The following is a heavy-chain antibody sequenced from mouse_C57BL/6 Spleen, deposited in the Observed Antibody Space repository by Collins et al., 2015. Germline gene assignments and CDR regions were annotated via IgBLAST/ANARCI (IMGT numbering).Heavy chain of an antibody. CDR3: ARYGYDAFDY. Sequence: DVQLQESGPGLVKPSQSLSLTCTVTGYSITSDYAWNWIRQFPGNKLEWMGYISYSGSTSYNPSLKSRISITRDTSKNQFFLQLNSVTTEDTATYYCARYGYDAFDYWGQGTTLTVSS. J-gene: IGHJ2*01. V-gene: IGHV3-2*02. D-gene: IGHD2-2*01. CDR2: ISYSGST. CDR1: GYSITSDYA.